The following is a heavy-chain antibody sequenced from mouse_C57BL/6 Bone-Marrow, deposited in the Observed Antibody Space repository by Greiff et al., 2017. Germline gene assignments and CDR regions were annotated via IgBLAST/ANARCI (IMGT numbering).Heavy chain of an antibody. CDR3: ARPYYSNYWYFDF. J-gene: IGHJ1*03. CDR1: GYTFTSYW. CDR2: IYPGSGST. D-gene: IGHD2-5*01. V-gene: IGHV1-55*01. Sequence: VQLQQSGAELVKPGASVKMSCKASGYTFTSYWITWVKQRPGQGLEWIGDIYPGSGSTNYTEKLKSKATLTVDTNSRTAYMQLSSLTSEDSAVYYCARPYYSNYWYFDFWGTGTTVTVSA.